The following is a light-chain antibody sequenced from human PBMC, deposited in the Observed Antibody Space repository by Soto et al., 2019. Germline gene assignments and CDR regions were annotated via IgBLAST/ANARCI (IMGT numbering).Light chain of an antibody. CDR1: QSVGNSH. CDR2: GAS. CDR3: HQYGNSPPGT. J-gene: IGKJ5*01. Sequence: ETVLTQSPGTLYFSPGERATLSCRASQSVGNSHVAWYQQRRGLPPRLLIYGASNRATGIPDRFSGSGSGADVTLPSSRLEPEDFAVYFCHQYGNSPPGTFSQGTRL. V-gene: IGKV3-20*01.